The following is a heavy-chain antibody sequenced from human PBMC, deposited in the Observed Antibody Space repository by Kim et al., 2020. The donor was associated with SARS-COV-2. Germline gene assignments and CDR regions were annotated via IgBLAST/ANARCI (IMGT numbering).Heavy chain of an antibody. CDR3: ARRGEGWTSEVGYYYYMDV. CDR1: GYTFTSYG. CDR2: ISAYNGNT. V-gene: IGHV1-18*01. D-gene: IGHD3-10*01. Sequence: ASVKVSCKASGYTFTSYGISWVRQAPGQGLEWMGWISAYNGNTNYAQKLQGRVTMTTDTSTSTAYMELRSLRSDDTAVYYCARRGEGWTSEVGYYYYMDVWGKGTTVTVSS. J-gene: IGHJ6*03.